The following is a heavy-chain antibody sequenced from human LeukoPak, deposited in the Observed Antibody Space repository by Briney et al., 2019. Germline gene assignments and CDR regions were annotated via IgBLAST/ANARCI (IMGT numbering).Heavy chain of an antibody. CDR2: ISAYNGDT. Sequence: ASVKVSCKASGYTFTSYGISWVRQAPGQGLEWMGWISAYNGDTNYAQKLQGRVTMTTDTSTSTAYMELRSLRSDDTAVYYCARGDHIVVVTAIDYWGQGTLVTVSS. CDR1: GYTFTSYG. CDR3: ARGDHIVVVTAIDY. D-gene: IGHD2-21*02. J-gene: IGHJ4*02. V-gene: IGHV1-18*01.